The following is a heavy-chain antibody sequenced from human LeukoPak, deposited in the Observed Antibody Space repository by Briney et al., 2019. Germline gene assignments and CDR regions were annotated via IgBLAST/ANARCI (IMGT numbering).Heavy chain of an antibody. Sequence: PGGSLRLSCAASGFTFNSYGMHWVRQAPGKGLEWVAFIRYDESNKHYADSVKGRFTISRDKFTNTLFLHMDSLRSEDTGVYYCAKDPFPVSSIASVKWFDYWGQGTLVSVSS. CDR2: IRYDESNK. CDR1: GFTFNSYG. V-gene: IGHV3-30*02. CDR3: AKDPFPVSSIASVKWFDY. J-gene: IGHJ5*01. D-gene: IGHD6-13*01.